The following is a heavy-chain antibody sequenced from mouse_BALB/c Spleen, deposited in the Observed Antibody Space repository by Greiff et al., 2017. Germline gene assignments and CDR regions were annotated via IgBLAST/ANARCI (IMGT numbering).Heavy chain of an antibody. V-gene: IGHV14-3*02. CDR3: ARDYDGYGAMDY. D-gene: IGHD2-3*01. Sequence: EVQLQESGAELVKPGASVKLSCTASGFNIKDTYMHWVKQRPEQGLEWIGRIDPANGNTKYDPKFQGKATITADTSSNTAYLQLSSLTSEDTAVYYCARDYDGYGAMDYWGQGTSVTVSS. CDR1: GFNIKDTY. CDR2: IDPANGNT. J-gene: IGHJ4*01.